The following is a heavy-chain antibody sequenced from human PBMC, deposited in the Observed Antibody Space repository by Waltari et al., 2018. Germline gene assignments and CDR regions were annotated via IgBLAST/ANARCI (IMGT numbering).Heavy chain of an antibody. Sequence: QVTLKESGPALVKPTQTLTLTCTFSGFSLRTSGRRVSWIRQPPGKALEWLARIDWDDDTFYSTSLKTRLTISKDTSKNQVVLTMTNMDPVDTATYYCALIPGYSSGWYYFDYWGQGTLVTVSS. CDR3: ALIPGYSSGWYYFDY. D-gene: IGHD6-19*01. CDR2: IDWDDDT. V-gene: IGHV2-70*04. J-gene: IGHJ4*02. CDR1: GFSLRTSGRR.